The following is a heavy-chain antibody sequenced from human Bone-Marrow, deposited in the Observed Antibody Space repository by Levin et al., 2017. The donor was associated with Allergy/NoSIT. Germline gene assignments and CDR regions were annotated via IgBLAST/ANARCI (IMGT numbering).Heavy chain of an antibody. CDR2: ISYDGSNK. V-gene: IGHV3-30*18. J-gene: IGHJ6*02. CDR3: AKDLQYYYDSSGLWGMDV. D-gene: IGHD3-22*01. CDR1: GFTFSSYG. Sequence: PGGSLRLSCAASGFTFSSYGMHWVRQAPGKGLEWVAVISYDGSNKYYADSVKGRFTISRDNSKNTLYLQMNSLRAEDTAVYYCAKDLQYYYDSSGLWGMDVWGQGTTVTVSS.